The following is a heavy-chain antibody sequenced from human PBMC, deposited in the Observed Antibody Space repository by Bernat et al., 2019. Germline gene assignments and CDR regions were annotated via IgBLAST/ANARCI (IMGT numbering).Heavy chain of an antibody. Sequence: QLQLQESGPGLVKPSETLSLTCTVSGGSISSSSYYWGWIRQPPGKGLEWIGSIYYSGSTYYNPSLKSRLTISVDTSKNRFSLKLSSVTAADTAVYYCARHGGYDILTGYYNVYFDYWGQGTLVTVSS. D-gene: IGHD3-9*01. CDR3: ARHGGYDILTGYYNVYFDY. J-gene: IGHJ4*02. V-gene: IGHV4-39*01. CDR2: IYYSGST. CDR1: GGSISSSSYY.